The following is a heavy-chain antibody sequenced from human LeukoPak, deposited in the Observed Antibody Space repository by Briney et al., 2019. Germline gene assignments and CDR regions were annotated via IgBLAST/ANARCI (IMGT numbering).Heavy chain of an antibody. CDR3: AREIDRYQTHYYYYMDV. V-gene: IGHV3-21*04. CDR1: GFTFSSYS. J-gene: IGHJ6*03. CDR2: ISSSSSYI. D-gene: IGHD1-14*01. Sequence: GGSLRLSCAASGFTFSSYSMNWVRQAPGKGLEWVSSISSSSSYIYYADSVKGRFTISRDNAKNSLYLQMNSLRAEDTAVYYCAREIDRYQTHYYYYMDVWGKGTTVTVSS.